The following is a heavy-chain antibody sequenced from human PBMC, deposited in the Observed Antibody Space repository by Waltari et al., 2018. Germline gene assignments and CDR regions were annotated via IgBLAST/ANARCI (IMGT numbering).Heavy chain of an antibody. CDR1: GFPLTSYI. CDR2: MSGSGLI. D-gene: IGHD3-16*01. J-gene: IGHJ6*02. CDR3: AKDEGNRRAPTFGMDV. Sequence: EMQLLESGGGLAQPGGSVRLSCAASGFPLTSYILNWVRRAPGGGLEWVSLMSGSGLIDYADSVKGRFTISRDNSKNTVFLQMDSLRAEDTAVYYCAKDEGNRRAPTFGMDVWGRGTTVIVS. V-gene: IGHV3-23*01.